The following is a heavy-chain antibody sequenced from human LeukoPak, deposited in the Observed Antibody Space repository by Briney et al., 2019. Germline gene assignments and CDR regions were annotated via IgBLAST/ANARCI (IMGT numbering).Heavy chain of an antibody. D-gene: IGHD6-6*01. J-gene: IGHJ4*02. CDR1: GFTFYDYA. V-gene: IGHV3-9*01. CDR3: AKGLRIAARRTGFDY. CDR2: ISWNSGNI. Sequence: GGSLRLSCAASGFTFYDYAMHWVRQAPGKGLEWVSGISWNSGNIGYADSVKGRFTISRDNAKNSLYLQMNSLRAEDTALYYCAKGLRIAARRTGFDYWGQGTLVTVSS.